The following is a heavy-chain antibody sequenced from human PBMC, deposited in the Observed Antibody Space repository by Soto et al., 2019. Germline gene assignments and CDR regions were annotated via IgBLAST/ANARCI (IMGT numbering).Heavy chain of an antibody. V-gene: IGHV3-23*01. Sequence: QPGGSLRLSCAASGFTFSSYAMSWVRQAPGKGLEWVSAISGSGGSTYYADSVKGRFTISRDNSKNTLYLQMNSLRAEDTAVYYCAKDPSYDSSGYYSVAPDYWGQGTLVTVSS. CDR2: ISGSGGST. D-gene: IGHD3-22*01. CDR1: GFTFSSYA. CDR3: AKDPSYDSSGYYSVAPDY. J-gene: IGHJ4*02.